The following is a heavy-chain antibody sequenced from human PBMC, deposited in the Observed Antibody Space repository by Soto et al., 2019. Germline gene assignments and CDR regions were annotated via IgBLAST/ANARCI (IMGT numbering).Heavy chain of an antibody. J-gene: IGHJ4*02. CDR1: GYSFTSYW. D-gene: IGHD3-10*01. V-gene: IGHV5-51*03. CDR2: IYPGDSDT. Sequence: EVQLVQSGAEVKKPGESLKISCKGSGYSFTSYWIGWVRQMPGKGLEWMGIIYPGDSDTRYSPSFQGQVTISADKSMSTADRRGSALKPSDTAMYYCARRGDAWLPFASWGQETLVPVSS. CDR3: ARRGDAWLPFAS.